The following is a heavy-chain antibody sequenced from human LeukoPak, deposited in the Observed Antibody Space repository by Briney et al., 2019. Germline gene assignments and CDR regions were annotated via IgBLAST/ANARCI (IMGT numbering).Heavy chain of an antibody. V-gene: IGHV4-31*11. CDR1: GGSFSGYY. Sequence: SETLSLTCAVYGGSFSGYYWSWIRQHPGKGLEWIGYIYYSGSTYYNPSLKSRVTISVDTSKNQFSLKLSSVTAADTAVYYCARCKAFYGMDLWGQGTTVTVSS. D-gene: IGHD2/OR15-2a*01. CDR2: IYYSGST. CDR3: ARCKAFYGMDL. J-gene: IGHJ6*02.